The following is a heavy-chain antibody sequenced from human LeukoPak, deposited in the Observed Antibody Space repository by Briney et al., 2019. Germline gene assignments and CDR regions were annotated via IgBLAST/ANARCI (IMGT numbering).Heavy chain of an antibody. J-gene: IGHJ6*03. CDR3: ARRGGNAYQYYYMDV. CDR2: IYPGDSDT. V-gene: IGHV5-51*01. Sequence: GESLQISCKGSGYSFTSYWIGWVRQMPGKGLEWMGIIYPGDSDTRYSPSFQGQVTISADKSISTAYLQWSSLKASDTAMYYCARRGGNAYQYYYMDVWGKGTTVTVSS. CDR1: GYSFTSYW. D-gene: IGHD4-23*01.